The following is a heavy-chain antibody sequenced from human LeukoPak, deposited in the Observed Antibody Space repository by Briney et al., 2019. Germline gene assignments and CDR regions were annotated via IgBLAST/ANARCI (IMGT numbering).Heavy chain of an antibody. D-gene: IGHD2-2*02. CDR2: IYTSGST. CDR1: GGSISSYY. V-gene: IGHV4-4*07. Sequence: TSETLSLTCTVSGGSISSYYWSWIRQPAGKGLEWIGRIYTSGSTNYNPSLKSRVTMSVDTSKNQFSLKLSSVTAADTAVYYCARAGYCSSTSCYKDYYYYGMDVWGQGTTVAVSS. J-gene: IGHJ6*02. CDR3: ARAGYCSSTSCYKDYYYYGMDV.